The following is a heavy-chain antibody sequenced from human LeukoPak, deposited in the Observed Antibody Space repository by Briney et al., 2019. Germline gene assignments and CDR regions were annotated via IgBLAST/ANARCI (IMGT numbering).Heavy chain of an antibody. CDR2: IRYDGSNK. V-gene: IGHV3-30*02. Sequence: GGSLRLSCAASGFTFSSYGMHWVRQAPGKGLGWVAFIRYDGSNKYYADSVKGRFTISRDNAKNSVYLQMNSLRDEDTAVYYCSRDLLLADNGGSSAHDYWGQGTLVTVSS. CDR1: GFTFSSYG. CDR3: SRDLLLADNGGSSAHDY. J-gene: IGHJ4*02. D-gene: IGHD2-15*01.